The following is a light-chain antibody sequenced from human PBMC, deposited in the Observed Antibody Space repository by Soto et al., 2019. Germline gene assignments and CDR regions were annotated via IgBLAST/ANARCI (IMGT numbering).Light chain of an antibody. J-gene: IGLJ3*02. Sequence: QSALTQPASVSGSPGQSITISCTGTSSDVGGYKYVSWYQQHPGKVPKFMIYEVSKRPSGVSNRFSGCKSGNTASLTISGLQAEDEAVYYCNSYTSSSTWVFGGGTKVTVL. V-gene: IGLV2-14*01. CDR1: SSDVGGYKY. CDR2: EVS. CDR3: NSYTSSSTWV.